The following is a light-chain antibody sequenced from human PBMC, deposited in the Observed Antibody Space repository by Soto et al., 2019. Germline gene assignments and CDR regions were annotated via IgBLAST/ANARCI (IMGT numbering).Light chain of an antibody. Sequence: QSALTQPASVSGSPGQSITISCTGTSSNVGSYDLVSWYQQHPGKAPKLLIYEVTKRPSVVSNRFSGSKSGNTASLTISGLQAEDEADYSYCSYAAGNTLIFGAGTKLTVL. J-gene: IGLJ2*01. CDR3: CSYAAGNTLI. V-gene: IGLV2-23*02. CDR1: SSNVGSYDL. CDR2: EVT.